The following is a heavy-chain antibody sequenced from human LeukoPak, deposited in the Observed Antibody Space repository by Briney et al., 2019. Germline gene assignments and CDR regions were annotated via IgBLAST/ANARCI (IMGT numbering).Heavy chain of an antibody. CDR2: SSGSGSGGST. D-gene: IGHD3-22*01. V-gene: IGHV3-23*01. CDR3: ARAQTYYYDSSGYYYLGY. Sequence: GGSLRLSCAASGFTFSSSAMSWVRQAPGKGLEWVSSSSGSGSGGSTYYADSVKGRFTISRDNSKNTLYLQMNSLRAEDTAVYYCARAQTYYYDSSGYYYLGYWGQGTLVTVSS. J-gene: IGHJ4*02. CDR1: GFTFSSSA.